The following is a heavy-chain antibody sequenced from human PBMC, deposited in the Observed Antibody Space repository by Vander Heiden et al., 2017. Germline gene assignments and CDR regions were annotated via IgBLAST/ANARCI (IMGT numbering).Heavy chain of an antibody. D-gene: IGHD4-17*01. CDR1: GSTFSSYS. Sequence: EVQLVESGGGLVQPGGSRRLSCAASGSTFSSYSMNWVRQAPGEGLEWVSYISSSSSTIYYADSVKGRFTISRDNAKNSLYLQMNSLRAEDTAVYYCARETTDYGGNPVWGQGTMVTVSS. CDR2: ISSSSSTI. CDR3: ARETTDYGGNPV. V-gene: IGHV3-48*01. J-gene: IGHJ3*01.